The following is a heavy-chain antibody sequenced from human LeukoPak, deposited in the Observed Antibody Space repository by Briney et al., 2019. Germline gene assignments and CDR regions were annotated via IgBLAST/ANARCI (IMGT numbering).Heavy chain of an antibody. CDR1: GYSFTTSW. Sequence: GESLKISCKGSGYSFTTSWIGWVRQMPGKGLEWMGIIYPGDSGTRYSPSSQGQVTISVDKSISTAYLQWSSLKASDTAMYYCATARFCSGGACYAEHWGQGTLVTVSS. CDR2: IYPGDSGT. J-gene: IGHJ4*02. V-gene: IGHV5-51*01. D-gene: IGHD2-15*01. CDR3: ATARFCSGGACYAEH.